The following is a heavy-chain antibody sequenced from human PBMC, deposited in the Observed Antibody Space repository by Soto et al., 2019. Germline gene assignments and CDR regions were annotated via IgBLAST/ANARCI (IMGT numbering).Heavy chain of an antibody. Sequence: SETLSLTCAVYGGSFSGYYWSWIRQPPGKGLEWIGEINHSGSTNYNPSLKSRVTISVDTSKNQFSLKLSSVTAADTAVYYCARGDGYYDILTGPYNWFDPWGQGTLVTVSS. V-gene: IGHV4-34*01. CDR3: ARGDGYYDILTGPYNWFDP. J-gene: IGHJ5*02. CDR2: INHSGST. D-gene: IGHD3-9*01. CDR1: GGSFSGYY.